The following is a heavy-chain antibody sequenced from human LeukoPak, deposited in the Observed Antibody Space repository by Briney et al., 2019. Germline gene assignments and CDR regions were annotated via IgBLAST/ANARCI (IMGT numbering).Heavy chain of an antibody. Sequence: ASVKVSCKASGYTFTSYDINWVRQATGQGLEWMGWMNPNSGNTGYAQKFQGRVTMTRNTSISTAYMELSSLRSEDTAVYYCARGSRGNHYEYYFDSWGQGTLVTVSS. V-gene: IGHV1-8*01. CDR1: GYTFTSYD. D-gene: IGHD1-14*01. J-gene: IGHJ4*02. CDR3: ARGSRGNHYEYYFDS. CDR2: MNPNSGNT.